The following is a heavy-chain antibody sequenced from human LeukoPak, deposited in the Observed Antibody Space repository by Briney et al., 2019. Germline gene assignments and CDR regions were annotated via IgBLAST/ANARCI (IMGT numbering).Heavy chain of an antibody. CDR1: GGSISSHY. V-gene: IGHV4-59*11. J-gene: IGHJ4*02. Sequence: SETLSLTCTVSGGSISSHYWSWIRQPPGKGLEWIGYIYYTGNTNHDPSLKSQVTISVDTSKNQISLKLYSVTAADTAVYYCARGPLGSGYTYFDYWGQGTLVTVSS. D-gene: IGHD5-12*01. CDR3: ARGPLGSGYTYFDY. CDR2: IYYTGNT.